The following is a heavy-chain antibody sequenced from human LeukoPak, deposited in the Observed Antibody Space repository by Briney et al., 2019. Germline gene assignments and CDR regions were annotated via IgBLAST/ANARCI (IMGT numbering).Heavy chain of an antibody. CDR2: ISGSGGST. D-gene: IGHD1-1*01. Sequence: PGGSLRLSCAASGFTFSSYSMNWVRQAPGKGLEWVSAISGSGGSTYYADSVKGRFTISRDNSKNMVYLQMDSLRAEDTAVYYCAKSHVTTATGTGRYFDYWGQGTLVAVSS. J-gene: IGHJ4*02. V-gene: IGHV3-23*01. CDR3: AKSHVTTATGTGRYFDY. CDR1: GFTFSSYS.